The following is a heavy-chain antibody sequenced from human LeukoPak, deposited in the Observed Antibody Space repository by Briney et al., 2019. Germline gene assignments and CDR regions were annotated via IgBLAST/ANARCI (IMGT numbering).Heavy chain of an antibody. Sequence: GRSLRLSCAASGFSFSSYGMHWVRQAPGKGLEWVALISYDGSNKYYADSVKGRFTISRDNAKNSLYLQMNSLRAEDTAAYYCARRYCSSSSCTLDYWGQGTLVTVSS. J-gene: IGHJ4*02. CDR2: ISYDGSNK. V-gene: IGHV3-30*03. CDR3: ARRYCSSSSCTLDY. CDR1: GFSFSSYG. D-gene: IGHD2-2*01.